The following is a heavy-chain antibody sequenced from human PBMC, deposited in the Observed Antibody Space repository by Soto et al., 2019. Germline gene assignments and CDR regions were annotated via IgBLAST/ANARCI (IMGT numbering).Heavy chain of an antibody. J-gene: IGHJ2*01. CDR2: MYTSGST. CDR1: SGSLTSYY. D-gene: IGHD2-21*01. CDR3: ASLYRPSRVVGVNRHWYFAL. V-gene: IGHV4-4*07. Sequence: PETLSLTSTVASGSLTSYYWSWIRQPAGKGLEWIGRMYTSGSTNYNRSLKSRVTMPVDTSKNQFLLNWSSVTAAATAVYYCASLYRPSRVVGVNRHWYFALWGRGTRSTVSS.